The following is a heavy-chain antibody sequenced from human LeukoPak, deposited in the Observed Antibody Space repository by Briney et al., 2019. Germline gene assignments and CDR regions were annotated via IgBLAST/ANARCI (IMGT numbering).Heavy chain of an antibody. CDR3: AKSGYNRFDY. V-gene: IGHV3-21*04. CDR2: ISSSSSYI. D-gene: IGHD5-24*01. Sequence: GGSLRLSCAASGFTSSSYSMNWVRQAPGKGLEWVSLISSSSSYIYYADSVKGRFTISRDNSKNTLYLQMNSLRAEDTAVYYCAKSGYNRFDYWGQGTLVTVSS. CDR1: GFTSSSYS. J-gene: IGHJ4*02.